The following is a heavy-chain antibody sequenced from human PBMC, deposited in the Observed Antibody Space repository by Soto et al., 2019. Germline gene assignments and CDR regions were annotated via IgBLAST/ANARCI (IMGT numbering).Heavy chain of an antibody. D-gene: IGHD3-16*01. CDR2: ISYDGSNN. CDR3: AKGRGGKPKGMDV. Sequence: PGGSLRLSCAASGFTFSTYGMHWVRQAPGKGLECVAVISYDGSNNYYADSVKGRFTISRDNSKNTLYLQMNSLRAEGTAVYYWAKGRGGKPKGMDVGGQGTTFTVSS. V-gene: IGHV3-30*18. J-gene: IGHJ6*02. CDR1: GFTFSTYG.